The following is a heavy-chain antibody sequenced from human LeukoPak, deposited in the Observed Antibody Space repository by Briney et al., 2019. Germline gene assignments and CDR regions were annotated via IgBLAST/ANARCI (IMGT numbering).Heavy chain of an antibody. CDR1: GGSISSSGYY. CDR2: IYYSGST. CDR3: ARHGGSTGLDPFDF. Sequence: SETLSLTCTVSGGSISSSGYYWGWIRQPPGKGLEWIGSIYYSGSTYYNPSLKSRVTISVDTSKNQFSLKLSSVAAADTAVYYCARHGGSTGLDPFDFWGQGALVTVSS. D-gene: IGHD1-26*01. J-gene: IGHJ4*02. V-gene: IGHV4-39*01.